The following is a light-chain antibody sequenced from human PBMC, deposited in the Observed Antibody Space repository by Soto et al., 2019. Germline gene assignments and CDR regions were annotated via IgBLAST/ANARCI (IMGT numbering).Light chain of an antibody. CDR2: GAS. CDR1: QSVRSSY. Sequence: EVVLTQSPGTLSLSPGERATLSCRASQSVRSSYVAWYQQKPGQAPRLLIYGASSRATGIPDRFSGSGSGTDFTLTISRLEPEDFSVYYCQPYGSSTFTFGPGTTVDIK. V-gene: IGKV3-20*01. CDR3: QPYGSSTFT. J-gene: IGKJ3*01.